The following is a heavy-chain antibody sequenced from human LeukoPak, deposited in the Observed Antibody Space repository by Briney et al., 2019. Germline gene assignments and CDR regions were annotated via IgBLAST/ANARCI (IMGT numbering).Heavy chain of an antibody. CDR1: GITLSNYG. CDR3: AKRGVVIRVILVGFHKEAYYFDS. Sequence: GGSLRLSCAVSGITLSNYGMSWVRQAPGKGLGWVAGISGSGGGTHYADSVKGRFTIFRDNPKNTLHLQMNSLRAEDTAVYFCAKRGVVIRVILVGFHKEAYYFDSWGQGALVIVSS. V-gene: IGHV3-23*01. J-gene: IGHJ4*02. D-gene: IGHD3-10*01. CDR2: ISGSGGGT.